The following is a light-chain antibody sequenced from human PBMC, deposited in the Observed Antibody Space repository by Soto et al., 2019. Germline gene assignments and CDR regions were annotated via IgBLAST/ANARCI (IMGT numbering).Light chain of an antibody. J-gene: IGKJ2*01. Sequence: EIVLTQSPDTLSLSPGERATLSCRASQSVRSSYLAWYQQRPGQAPGLLIYGASSRATGIPDRFSGDGSGTDFTLTISRLEPEDFAVYYCQQYGSSPGYTFGQGTKLEIK. CDR2: GAS. V-gene: IGKV3-20*01. CDR3: QQYGSSPGYT. CDR1: QSVRSSY.